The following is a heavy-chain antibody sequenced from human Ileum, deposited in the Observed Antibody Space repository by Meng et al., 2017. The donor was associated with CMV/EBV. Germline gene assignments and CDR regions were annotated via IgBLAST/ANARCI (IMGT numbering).Heavy chain of an antibody. V-gene: IGHV3-23*01. D-gene: IGHD3-3*01. J-gene: IGHJ4*02. CDR1: GFTFSSYA. Sequence: GGSLRLSCAASGFTFSSYAMSWVRQAPGKGLEWVSAISGSGRSTYYADSVKGRFTISRDSSKNTLYLQMNSLRAEDTAVYYCAKVHLEDDFWSGSMDYWGQGTLVTVSS. CDR3: AKVHLEDDFWSGSMDY. CDR2: ISGSGRST.